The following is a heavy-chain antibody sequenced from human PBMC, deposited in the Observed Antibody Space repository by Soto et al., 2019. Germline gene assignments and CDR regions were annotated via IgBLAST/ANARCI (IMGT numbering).Heavy chain of an antibody. V-gene: IGHV1-69*08. CDR2: IIPILCIA. CDR3: ARDRPPKNIAAAGTPWFDP. CDR1: GGTFSSYT. D-gene: IGHD6-13*01. Sequence: QVQLVQSGAEVKKPGSSVKVSCKASGGTFSSYTISWVRQAPGQGLEWMGRIIPILCIANYAQKFQGRVTITADKSTSTAYMELSSLRSEDTAVYYCARDRPPKNIAAAGTPWFDPWGQGTLVTVSS. J-gene: IGHJ5*02.